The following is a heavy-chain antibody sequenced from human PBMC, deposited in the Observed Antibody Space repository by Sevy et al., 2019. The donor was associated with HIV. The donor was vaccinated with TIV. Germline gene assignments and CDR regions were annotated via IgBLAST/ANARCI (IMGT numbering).Heavy chain of an antibody. V-gene: IGHV4-34*01. Sequence: SETLSLTCAVYGGSFSGYYWSWIRQPPGKGLEWIGEINHSGSTNYNPSPKSRVTISVDTSKNQFSLKLSSVTAADTAVYYCARVPGGYCTNGVCLRGYYMDVWGKGTTVTVSS. D-gene: IGHD2-8*01. CDR3: ARVPGGYCTNGVCLRGYYMDV. CDR1: GGSFSGYY. CDR2: INHSGST. J-gene: IGHJ6*03.